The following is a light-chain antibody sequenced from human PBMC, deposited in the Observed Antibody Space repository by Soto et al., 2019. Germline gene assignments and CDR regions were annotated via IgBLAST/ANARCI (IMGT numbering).Light chain of an antibody. Sequence: EIVMTQSPATLSVSPGERATLSCRASQSVSGKLAWYQQKPGQAPRLLIYGASTRATGIPARFSGRGSGTEIIVTISSLQSEDFAVNYCQQYRDWPPLTFGGGSKVEI. V-gene: IGKV3-15*01. J-gene: IGKJ4*01. CDR1: QSVSGK. CDR3: QQYRDWPPLT. CDR2: GAS.